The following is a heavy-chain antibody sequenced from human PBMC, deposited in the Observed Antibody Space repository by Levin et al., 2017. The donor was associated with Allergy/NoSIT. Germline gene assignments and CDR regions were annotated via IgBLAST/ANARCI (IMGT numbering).Heavy chain of an antibody. CDR1: GYTFTDYY. CDR3: ARSNTWAHYFDF. J-gene: IGHJ4*02. V-gene: IGHV1-2*02. Sequence: GASVKVSCKASGYTFTDYYVHWVRQAPGQGPEWMGWVNPNSGGTDYPQKFRGRVTMTRDTSISTAYMWLNRLRSDDTAVYYCARSNTWAHYFDFWGQGTLVTVSS. D-gene: IGHD4-11*01. CDR2: VNPNSGGT.